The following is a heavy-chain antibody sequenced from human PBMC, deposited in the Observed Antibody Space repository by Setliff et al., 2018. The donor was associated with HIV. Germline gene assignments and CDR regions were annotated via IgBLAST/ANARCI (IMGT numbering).Heavy chain of an antibody. CDR2: IYSGGST. CDR1: GFTVRIKY. CDR3: ATTVTLRAEYFQH. D-gene: IGHD4-17*01. V-gene: IGHV3-66*01. Sequence: GGSLRLSCAASGFTVRIKYMSWVRQAPGKGLEWVSGIYSGGSTYYADSVKGRFTISRDNAKNSLYLQMNSLRAEDTAVCYCATTVTLRAEYFQHWGQGTLVTVSS. J-gene: IGHJ1*01.